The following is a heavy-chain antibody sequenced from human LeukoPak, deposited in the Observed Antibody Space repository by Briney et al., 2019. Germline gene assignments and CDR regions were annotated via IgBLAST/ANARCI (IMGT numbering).Heavy chain of an antibody. V-gene: IGHV3-21*03. Sequence: GGSLRLSCAASGFTFSSYSMNWVRQAPGKGLEWVSSISSSSYIYYADSVKGRFTISRDNAKNSLYLQMDGLKADDTAVYYCSTRILTERNDYWGQGTLVTVSS. CDR2: ISSSSYI. D-gene: IGHD2-15*01. J-gene: IGHJ4*02. CDR3: STRILTERNDY. CDR1: GFTFSSYS.